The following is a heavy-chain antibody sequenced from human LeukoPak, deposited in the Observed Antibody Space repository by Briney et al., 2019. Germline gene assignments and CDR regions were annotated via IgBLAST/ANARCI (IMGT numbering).Heavy chain of an antibody. CDR3: ARDQIAAAGTGNFDY. J-gene: IGHJ4*02. V-gene: IGHV4-30-4*08. CDR2: IYYSGST. D-gene: IGHD6-13*01. Sequence: KPSETLSLTCTVSGGSISSGDYYWSWFRQPPGKGLEWIVYIYYSGSTYYHPSLKSRVTISVDTSKNQFSLKLSSVTAADTAVYYCARDQIAAAGTGNFDYWGQGTLVTVSS. CDR1: GGSISSGDYY.